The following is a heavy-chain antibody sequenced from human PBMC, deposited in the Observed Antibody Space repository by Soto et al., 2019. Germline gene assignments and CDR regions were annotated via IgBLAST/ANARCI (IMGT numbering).Heavy chain of an antibody. CDR1: GFTFSSYG. CDR2: ISSDGNTK. J-gene: IGHJ4*01. V-gene: IGHV3-30*18. D-gene: IGHD6-19*01. Sequence: SLRLSCAASGFTFSSYGIHWVRQAPGKGLEWVAVISSDGNTKYYADSVKGRFTISRDNSKNTLYLQMDSLRPEDTAVYYCAKEVAVAGDFDYWGHGTLVTVSS. CDR3: AKEVAVAGDFDY.